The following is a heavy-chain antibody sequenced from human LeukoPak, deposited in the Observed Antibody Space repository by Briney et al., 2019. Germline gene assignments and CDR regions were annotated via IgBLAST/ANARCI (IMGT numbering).Heavy chain of an antibody. D-gene: IGHD5-12*01. CDR2: ISAYNGNT. CDR1: GYTFTSYG. V-gene: IGHV1-18*01. CDR3: ARAPSEWLRGDWFDP. Sequence: ASVKVSCKASGYTFTSYGISRVRQAPGQGLEWMGWISAYNGNTNYAQKLQGRVTMTTDTSTSTAYMELRSLRSDDTAVYYCARAPSEWLRGDWFDPWGQGTLVTVSS. J-gene: IGHJ5*02.